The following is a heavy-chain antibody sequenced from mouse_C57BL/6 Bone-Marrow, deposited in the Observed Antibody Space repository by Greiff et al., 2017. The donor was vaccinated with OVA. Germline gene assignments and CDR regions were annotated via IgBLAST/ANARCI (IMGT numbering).Heavy chain of an antibody. Sequence: VQLQQPGAELVMPGASVKLSCKASGYTFPSYWMHWVKQRPGQGLEWIGEIDPSDSYTNYNQKFKGKSTLTVDKSSSTAYMQLSSLTSEDSACYYCALIDYEYDEGAWFGYWGQGTLVTVSA. CDR3: ALIDYEYDEGAWFGY. J-gene: IGHJ3*01. D-gene: IGHD2-4*01. CDR1: GYTFPSYW. CDR2: IDPSDSYT. V-gene: IGHV1-69*01.